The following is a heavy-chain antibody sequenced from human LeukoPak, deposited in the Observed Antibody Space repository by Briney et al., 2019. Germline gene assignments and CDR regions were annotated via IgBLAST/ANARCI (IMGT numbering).Heavy chain of an antibody. D-gene: IGHD2-15*01. V-gene: IGHV3-74*01. CDR3: AREGLQSGAFDI. J-gene: IGHJ3*02. Sequence: PGGSLRLSCAASGFTFSSYWMHWVRQAPGKGLVWVSRINSDGSSTSYADSVKGLFTISRDNAKNTLYLQMNSLRAEDTAVYYCAREGLQSGAFDIWGQGTMVTVSS. CDR2: INSDGSST. CDR1: GFTFSSYW.